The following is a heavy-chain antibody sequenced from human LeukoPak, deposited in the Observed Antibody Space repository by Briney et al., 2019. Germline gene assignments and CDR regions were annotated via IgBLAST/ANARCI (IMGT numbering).Heavy chain of an antibody. D-gene: IGHD2-21*02. Sequence: SETLSLTCTVSGGSISSSSYYWGWIRQPPGKGLEWIGSIYHSGSTYYNPSLKSRVTISVDTSKNQFSLKLSSVTAADTAVYYCARGAYCGGDCYLAWDYYYYYYMDVWGKGTTVTVSS. V-gene: IGHV4-39*07. CDR2: IYHSGST. CDR3: ARGAYCGGDCYLAWDYYYYYYMDV. CDR1: GGSISSSSYY. J-gene: IGHJ6*03.